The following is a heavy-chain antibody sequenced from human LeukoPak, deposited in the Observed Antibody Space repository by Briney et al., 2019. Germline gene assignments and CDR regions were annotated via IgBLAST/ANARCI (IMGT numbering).Heavy chain of an antibody. J-gene: IGHJ4*02. D-gene: IGHD3-9*01. V-gene: IGHV3-21*01. CDR3: AKWGDYDVLTGYYVSDY. CDR1: GFTFSSYS. CDR2: ISSSSSYI. Sequence: GGSLRLSCAASGFTFSSYSMNWVRQAPGKGLEWVSSISSSSSYIYYADSVKGRFTISRDNAKNSLHLQMNSLRAEDTAVYYCAKWGDYDVLTGYYVSDYWGQGTLVTVSS.